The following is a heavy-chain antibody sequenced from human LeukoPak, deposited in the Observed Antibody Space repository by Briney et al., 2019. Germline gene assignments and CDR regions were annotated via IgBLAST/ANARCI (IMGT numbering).Heavy chain of an antibody. CDR3: ARDGSTAARRVGDYYYYYGMDV. D-gene: IGHD6-6*01. CDR1: GGSISSYY. V-gene: IGHV4-59*12. CDR2: IYYSGST. J-gene: IGHJ6*02. Sequence: SETLSLTCTVSGGSISSYYWSWIRQPPGKGLEWIGYIYYSGSTNYNPSLKSRVTISVDTSKNQFSLKLSSVTAADTAVYYCARDGSTAARRVGDYYYYYGMDVWGQGTTVTVSS.